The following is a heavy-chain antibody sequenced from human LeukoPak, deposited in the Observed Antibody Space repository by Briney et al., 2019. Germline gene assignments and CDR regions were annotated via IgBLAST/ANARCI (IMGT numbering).Heavy chain of an antibody. CDR2: ISSSGSTI. J-gene: IGHJ6*03. Sequence: GGSLRLSCAASGFTFSSYEMNWVRQAPGKGLEWVSYISSSGSTIYYADSVKGRFTISRDNAKNSLYLQMNSLRAEDTAVYYCARFELGYYDSSGRAYYYMDVWGKGTTVTVSS. CDR1: GFTFSSYE. D-gene: IGHD3-22*01. V-gene: IGHV3-48*03. CDR3: ARFELGYYDSSGRAYYYMDV.